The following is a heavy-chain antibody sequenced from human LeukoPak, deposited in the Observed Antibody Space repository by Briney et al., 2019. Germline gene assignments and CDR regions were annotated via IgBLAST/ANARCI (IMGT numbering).Heavy chain of an antibody. CDR3: ARWGRFGSGSSRWFDP. J-gene: IGHJ5*02. CDR1: GYTFTGYY. Sequence: ASVKVSCKASGYTFTGYYMHWVRQAPGQGLEWMGWINPNSGDTNYAQLFQGRATMTRDTPISTAYMELTRLTSDDTAVYYCARWGRFGSGSSRWFDPWGQGTLVTVSS. V-gene: IGHV1-2*02. D-gene: IGHD3-10*01. CDR2: INPNSGDT.